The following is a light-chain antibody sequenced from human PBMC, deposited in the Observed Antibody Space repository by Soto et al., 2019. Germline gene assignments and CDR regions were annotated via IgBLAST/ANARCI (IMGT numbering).Light chain of an antibody. J-gene: IGLJ1*01. CDR1: SSVVGGYHL. CDR3: SSYSSSSIYV. CDR2: EGN. V-gene: IGLV2-23*01. Sequence: ALTHRASFSAVAVPAITVAFAGTSSVVGGYHLVSWYQQPPGKAPKLIIYEGNAPPSGISPRFSGSKSGHPASLTISGLPAEDEADYYCSSYSSSSIYVFGSGTKVTVL.